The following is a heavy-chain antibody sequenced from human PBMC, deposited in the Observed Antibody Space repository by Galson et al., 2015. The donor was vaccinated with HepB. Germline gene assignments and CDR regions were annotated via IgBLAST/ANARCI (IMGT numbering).Heavy chain of an antibody. CDR3: ARERSLAAGFDP. CDR2: ISYDGSNK. D-gene: IGHD6-13*01. CDR1: GFTFSSYA. J-gene: IGHJ5*02. Sequence: SLRLSCAASGFTFSSYAMHWVRQAPGKGLEWVAVISYDGSNKYYADSVKGRFTISRDNSKNTLYLQMNSLRAEDTAVYYCARERSLAAGFDPWGQGTLVTVSS. V-gene: IGHV3-30*04.